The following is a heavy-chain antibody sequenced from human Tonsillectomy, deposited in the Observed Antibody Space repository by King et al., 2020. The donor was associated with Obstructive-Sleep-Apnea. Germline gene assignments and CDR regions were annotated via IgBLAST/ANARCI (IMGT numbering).Heavy chain of an antibody. J-gene: IGHJ4*02. D-gene: IGHD3-22*01. CDR3: ARSLDSSGYYYTNY. V-gene: IGHV4-59*08. CDR2: ISYSGST. CDR1: GGSISSYF. Sequence: QLQESGPGLVKPSETLSLTCTVSGGSISSYFWSWIRQPPGKGLEWIGYISYSGSTHYNPSLKSRVTISVDTSKNQLSLKLSSVTAADTAVYYCARSLDSSGYYYTNYWGQGTLVTVSS.